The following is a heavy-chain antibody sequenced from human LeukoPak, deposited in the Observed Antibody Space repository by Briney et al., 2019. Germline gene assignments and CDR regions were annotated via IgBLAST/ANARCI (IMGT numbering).Heavy chain of an antibody. D-gene: IGHD3-22*01. CDR1: GYTFTGYY. CDR2: INPDSGGT. Sequence: ASVKVSRKASGYTFTGYYMHWVRQAPGQGLEWMGWINPDSGGTNYAQKFQGRVTMTRDTSISTAYMELSRLRSDDTAVYYCARVSMHYYDSSGPHLFDYWGQGTLVTVSS. CDR3: ARVSMHYYDSSGPHLFDY. V-gene: IGHV1-2*02. J-gene: IGHJ4*02.